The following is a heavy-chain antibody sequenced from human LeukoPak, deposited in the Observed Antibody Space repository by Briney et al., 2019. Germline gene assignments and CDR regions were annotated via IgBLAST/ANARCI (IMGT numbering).Heavy chain of an antibody. CDR1: GYNFRNYW. D-gene: IGHD1-26*01. J-gene: IGHJ4*02. Sequence: GESLKISCRGSGYNFRNYWIGWVRQMPGQGLEWMGVIYPGDSETRYSSSFQGQVTISADKSINTAYLQWSSLKASDTSMYYCASMFSGPPTTFDYWGQGTLVTVSS. V-gene: IGHV5-51*01. CDR2: IYPGDSET. CDR3: ASMFSGPPTTFDY.